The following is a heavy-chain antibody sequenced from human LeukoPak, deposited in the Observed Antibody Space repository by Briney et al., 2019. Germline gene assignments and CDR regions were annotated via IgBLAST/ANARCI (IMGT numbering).Heavy chain of an antibody. CDR2: INPSGSST. Sequence: ASVKVSCKASGDTFTSYYMHWVRQAPGQGLEWMGIINPSGSSTTYAQKFQGRVTMTRDMSTSTVYMGLSSLRSEDTAVYYCARQRVLMVYDAFDIWGLGTMVTVSS. CDR3: ARQRVLMVYDAFDI. CDR1: GDTFTSYY. V-gene: IGHV1-46*01. J-gene: IGHJ3*02. D-gene: IGHD2-8*01.